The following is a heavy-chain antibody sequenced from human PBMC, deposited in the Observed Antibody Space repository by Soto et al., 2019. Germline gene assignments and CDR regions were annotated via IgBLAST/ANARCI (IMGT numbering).Heavy chain of an antibody. J-gene: IGHJ3*02. CDR3: ASGIAAAEGAFEI. D-gene: IGHD6-13*01. CDR1: GYTFTSYD. Sequence: ASVKVSCKASGYTFTSYDINWVRQATGQGLEWMGWMNPNSGNTGYAQKFQGRVTMTRNTSISTAYMELSSLGSEDTAVYYCASGIAAAEGAFEIWGQGTMVTVSS. CDR2: MNPNSGNT. V-gene: IGHV1-8*01.